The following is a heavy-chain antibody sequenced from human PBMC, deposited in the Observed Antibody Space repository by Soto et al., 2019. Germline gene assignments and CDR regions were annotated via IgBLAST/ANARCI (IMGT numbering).Heavy chain of an antibody. CDR2: ISGSGGST. V-gene: IGHV3-23*01. Sequence: GGSLRLSCAASGFTFSSYAMSWVRQAPGKGLEWVSAISGSGGSTYYADSVKGRFTISRDNSKNTLYLQMNSLRAEDTAVYYCAKDAHYYGSGSPSSWFDPWGQGTLVTVSS. CDR1: GFTFSSYA. D-gene: IGHD3-10*01. J-gene: IGHJ5*02. CDR3: AKDAHYYGSGSPSSWFDP.